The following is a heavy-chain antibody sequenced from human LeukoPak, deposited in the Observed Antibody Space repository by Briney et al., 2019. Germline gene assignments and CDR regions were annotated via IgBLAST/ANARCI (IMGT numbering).Heavy chain of an antibody. CDR2: ISDSGAKT. V-gene: IGHV3-23*01. J-gene: IGHJ3*02. D-gene: IGHD3-3*01. CDR3: AKLPTIYGVADSFDM. Sequence: GWSLRLSCEASGFTFRSYEMSWVRQAPGQGLEGVSIISDSGAKTDYADSVKGRFTISRDNSKNTLFLQLNRLRAEDTATYYCAKLPTIYGVADSFDMWGQGTAVIVSS. CDR1: GFTFRSYE.